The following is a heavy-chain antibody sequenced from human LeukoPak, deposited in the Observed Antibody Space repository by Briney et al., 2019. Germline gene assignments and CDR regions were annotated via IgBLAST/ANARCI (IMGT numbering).Heavy chain of an antibody. Sequence: GGSLTLSCAASGFTFSSYSMNWVRQAPGKGLEWVSYISSSSSTIYYADSVKGRFTISRDNAKNSLYLQMNSLRAEDTAVYYCAVIKIAARPGDAFDIWGQGTMVTVSS. V-gene: IGHV3-48*04. CDR1: GFTFSSYS. CDR3: AVIKIAARPGDAFDI. CDR2: ISSSSSTI. J-gene: IGHJ3*02. D-gene: IGHD6-6*01.